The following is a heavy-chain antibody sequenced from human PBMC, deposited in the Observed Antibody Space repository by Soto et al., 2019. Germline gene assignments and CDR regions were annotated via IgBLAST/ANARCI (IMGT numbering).Heavy chain of an antibody. J-gene: IGHJ1*01. CDR2: IYYSGST. Sequence: QVQLQESGPGLVKPSETLSLTCTVSGGSISSYYWSWIRQPPGKGLEWIGYIYYSGSTNYNPSLKSRVTISVDTSKNQFSLKLSSVTAADTAVYYCASSHRSSWYLGYFQHWGQGTLVTVSS. CDR3: ASSHRSSWYLGYFQH. V-gene: IGHV4-59*01. CDR1: GGSISSYY. D-gene: IGHD6-13*01.